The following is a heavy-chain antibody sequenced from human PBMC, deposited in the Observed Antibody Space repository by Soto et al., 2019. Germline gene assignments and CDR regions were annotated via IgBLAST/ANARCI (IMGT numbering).Heavy chain of an antibody. CDR1: GDSVSSNSAA. D-gene: IGHD6-25*01. J-gene: IGHJ6*02. Sequence: SPTLSLTCAISGDSVSSNSAAWNWIRQSPSRGLEWLGRTYYRSKWYNDYAVSVKSRITINPDTSKNQFSLQLNSVTPEDTAVYYCARCSGAPDYYYYYGMDVWGQGTTVTVSS. CDR2: TYYRSKWYN. CDR3: ARCSGAPDYYYYYGMDV. V-gene: IGHV6-1*01.